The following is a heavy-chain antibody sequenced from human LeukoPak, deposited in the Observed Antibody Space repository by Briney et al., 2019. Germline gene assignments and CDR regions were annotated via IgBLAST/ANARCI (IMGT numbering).Heavy chain of an antibody. Sequence: PSETLSLTCTVSGGSISSYYWSWNRQPPGKGLEWIGYIYYSGSTNYNPSLKSRVTISVDTSKNQFSLKLSSVTAADTAVYYCARQAGPLLRGPFDYWGQGTLVTVSS. CDR1: GGSISSYY. CDR2: IYYSGST. D-gene: IGHD3-10*01. CDR3: ARQAGPLLRGPFDY. J-gene: IGHJ4*02. V-gene: IGHV4-59*08.